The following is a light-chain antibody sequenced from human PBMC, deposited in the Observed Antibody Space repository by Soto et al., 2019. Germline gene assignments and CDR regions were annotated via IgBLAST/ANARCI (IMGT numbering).Light chain of an antibody. CDR2: LGS. CDR3: MQALQTPLT. V-gene: IGKV2-28*01. J-gene: IGKJ3*01. Sequence: DIVMTQSPLSLPVTPGEPASISCRSSQSLLHSNGYNYLDWYLQKPGQSPQLLIYLGSNRASGVPDRFSGSGSCTDFTLKISRVEAEDVGVYYGMQALQTPLTFGPGTKVDIK. CDR1: QSLLHSNGYNY.